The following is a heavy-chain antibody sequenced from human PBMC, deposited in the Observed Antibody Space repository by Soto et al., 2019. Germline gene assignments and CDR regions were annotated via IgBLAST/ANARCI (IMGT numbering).Heavy chain of an antibody. CDR1: GITLSNFW. CDR3: ATPRPGTHGYGY. V-gene: IGHV3-15*01. J-gene: IGHJ4*02. D-gene: IGHD5-18*01. CDR2: IKSKVDGSTT. Sequence: EVQLVQSGGGLVKLGGSLRLSCAASGITLSNFWMTWVRQAPGKGLEWVGRIKSKVDGSTTEYGSPVKDRFVISRDDSENTRDLQMHGLKTEDTAVYYCATPRPGTHGYGYWGQGTLVTVSS.